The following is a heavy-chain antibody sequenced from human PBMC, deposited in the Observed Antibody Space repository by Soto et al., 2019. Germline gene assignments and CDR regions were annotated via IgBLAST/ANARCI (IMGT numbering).Heavy chain of an antibody. Sequence: GGSLRLSCAASGFTVSSNYMSWVRQAPGKGLEWVSVIYSGGSTYYADSVKGRFTTSRDNSKNTLYLQMNSLRAEDTAVYYCARGRGIAADYYYGMDVWGQGTTVTVSS. CDR3: ARGRGIAADYYYGMDV. J-gene: IGHJ6*02. D-gene: IGHD6-13*01. V-gene: IGHV3-53*01. CDR1: GFTVSSNY. CDR2: IYSGGST.